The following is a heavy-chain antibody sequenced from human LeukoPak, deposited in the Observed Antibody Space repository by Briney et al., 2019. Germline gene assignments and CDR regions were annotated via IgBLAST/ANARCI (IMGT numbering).Heavy chain of an antibody. CDR2: INRDGSTT. CDR1: GFTFSSHW. V-gene: IGHV3-74*01. J-gene: IGHJ4*02. Sequence: PGGSLRLSCAASGFTFSSHWVHWVRQAPGKGLEWVSQINRDGSTTAYAGSVKGRFTISRDNAKNTLYLQMNSLRAEDTAVYYCARVRYFDYWGQGTLVTVSS. CDR3: ARVRYFDY.